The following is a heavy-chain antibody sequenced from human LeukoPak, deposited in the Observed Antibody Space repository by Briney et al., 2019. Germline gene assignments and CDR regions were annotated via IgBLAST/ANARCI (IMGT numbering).Heavy chain of an antibody. Sequence: GESLRLSCAASGFTFDDYGMSWVRQAPGKGLEWVSGINWNGGSTGYADSVKGRFTISRDNAKNSLYLQMNSLRAEDTALYYCARDQGQLDYYYYMDVWGKGTTVTVSS. CDR3: ARDQGQLDYYYYMDV. J-gene: IGHJ6*03. V-gene: IGHV3-20*04. D-gene: IGHD6-6*01. CDR1: GFTFDDYG. CDR2: INWNGGST.